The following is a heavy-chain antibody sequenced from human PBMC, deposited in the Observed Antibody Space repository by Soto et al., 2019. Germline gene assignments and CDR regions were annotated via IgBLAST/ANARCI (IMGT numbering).Heavy chain of an antibody. J-gene: IGHJ3*01. Sequence: QAQLQESGPGLVRPSGTLSLTCTVSRFSVTNNKFWYWVRQSRREALEWICEISHSGATYYNPSLSGPASISMHKSKNQISLSLTSVLGAHTGVYYRARASRYCIDGVCVIMRDAFAAWGQGTLVPVSS. CDR1: RFSVTNNKF. D-gene: IGHD2-8*01. CDR2: ISHSGAT. V-gene: IGHV4-4*02. CDR3: ARASRYCIDGVCVIMRDAFAA.